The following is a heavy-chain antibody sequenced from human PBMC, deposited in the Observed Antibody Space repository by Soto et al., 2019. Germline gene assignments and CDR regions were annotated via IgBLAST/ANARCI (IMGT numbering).Heavy chain of an antibody. CDR1: GFTFSSYA. D-gene: IGHD5-12*01. Sequence: EVQLVESGGGLVQPGGSLRLSCAAAGFTFSSYAMHWVRQAPGKGLEYVSAISSNGGSTYYANSVKGRFTISRDNSKNTLYLQMGSLRAEDMAVYYCARDGEGLRLWDYCYYMDVWGKGTTVTVSS. V-gene: IGHV3-64*01. CDR3: ARDGEGLRLWDYCYYMDV. CDR2: ISSNGGST. J-gene: IGHJ6*03.